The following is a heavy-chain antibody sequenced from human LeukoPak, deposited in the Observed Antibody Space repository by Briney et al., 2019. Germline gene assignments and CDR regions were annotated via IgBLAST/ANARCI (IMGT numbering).Heavy chain of an antibody. Sequence: ASVKVSCKASNYTFTSYGISWVRQAPGQGLEWMTWINAYNGDTNYAQKFQGRVTLTTETSTSTAYMELRSLRSDDTAVYFCARDGSSVWFDYWGQGTLVTVSS. CDR1: NYTFTSYG. D-gene: IGHD3-10*01. CDR3: ARDGSSVWFDY. J-gene: IGHJ4*02. CDR2: INAYNGDT. V-gene: IGHV1-18*01.